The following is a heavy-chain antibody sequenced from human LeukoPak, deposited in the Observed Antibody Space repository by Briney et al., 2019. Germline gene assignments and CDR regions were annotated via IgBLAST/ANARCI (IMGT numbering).Heavy chain of an antibody. CDR1: GFTFSSYA. D-gene: IGHD1-26*01. V-gene: IGHV3-30*04. CDR3: ARDLFRTGSYGPPGGP. J-gene: IGHJ5*02. CDR2: ISYDGSNK. Sequence: GGSLRLSCAASGFTFSSYAMHWVRQAPGKGLEWVAVISYDGSNKYYADSVKGRFTISRDNSKNTLYLQMNSLRAEDAAVYYCARDLFRTGSYGPPGGPWGQGTLVTVSS.